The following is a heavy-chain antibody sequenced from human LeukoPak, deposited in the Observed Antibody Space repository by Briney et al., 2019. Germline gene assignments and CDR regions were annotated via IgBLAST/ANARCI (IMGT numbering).Heavy chain of an antibody. CDR2: TSYSGT. J-gene: IGHJ4*02. CDR1: GGSISISNYY. D-gene: IGHD1-26*01. Sequence: SETLSLTCTVSGGSISISNYYWGWIRQPPGRGLGWIGSTSYSGTYYNPSLKSRLTISVDTSKNHFSLNLRSVTAADTAVYYCARRTSNPVGAIDYWGQGTLVTVSS. V-gene: IGHV4-39*01. CDR3: ARRTSNPVGAIDY.